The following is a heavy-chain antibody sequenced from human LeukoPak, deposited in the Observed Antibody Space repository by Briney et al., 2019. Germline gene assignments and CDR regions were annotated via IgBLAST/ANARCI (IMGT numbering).Heavy chain of an antibody. CDR2: INHSGST. D-gene: IGHD2-2*01. Sequence: SETLSLTCAVYGESFSGYYWSWIRQPPGKGLEWIGEINHSGSTNYNPSLKSRVTISVDMSKNQFSLKLSSVTAADTAVYYCARVRYCSITSCPWGQGTLVTVSS. CDR1: GESFSGYY. J-gene: IGHJ5*02. V-gene: IGHV4-34*01. CDR3: ARVRYCSITSCP.